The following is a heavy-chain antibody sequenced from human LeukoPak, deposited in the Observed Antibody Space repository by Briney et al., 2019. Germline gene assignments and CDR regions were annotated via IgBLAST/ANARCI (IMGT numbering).Heavy chain of an antibody. D-gene: IGHD3-10*01. Sequence: PSETLSLTCTVSGGCISSSNYYRGWIRQPPGKGLEWIGGIYHTGSTHYNPSLKSRVTISVDTPKNQLSMRLSSVTAADTALYYCILGGKLDYWGQGILVTVSS. CDR2: IYHTGST. V-gene: IGHV4-39*01. CDR1: GGCISSSNYY. J-gene: IGHJ4*02. CDR3: ILGGKLDY.